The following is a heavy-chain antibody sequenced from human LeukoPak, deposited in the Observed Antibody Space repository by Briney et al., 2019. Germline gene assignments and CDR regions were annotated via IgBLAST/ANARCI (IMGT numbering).Heavy chain of an antibody. CDR2: ISGSGGST. CDR1: GFTFSSYS. CDR3: AKDPGYQVVYCFDY. D-gene: IGHD2-2*01. Sequence: GGSLRLSCAASGFTFSSYSMSWVRQAPGKGLEWVSGISGSGGSTDYADSVKGRFTISRDNSKNTLYLQMNSLRVEDTAVYYCAKDPGYQVVYCFDYWGQGTLVTVSS. J-gene: IGHJ4*02. V-gene: IGHV3-23*01.